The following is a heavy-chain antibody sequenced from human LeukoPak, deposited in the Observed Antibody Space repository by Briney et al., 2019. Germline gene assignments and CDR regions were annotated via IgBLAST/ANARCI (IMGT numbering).Heavy chain of an antibody. D-gene: IGHD3-10*01. J-gene: IGHJ4*02. V-gene: IGHV4-39*01. CDR2: IYYSGST. CDR3: ARSMVRGVTTTDY. CDR1: GGSISSSSYY. Sequence: SETLSLTCTVSGGSISSSSYYWGWIRQPPGKGLEWIGSIYYSGSTYYNPSLKSRVTISVDTSKNQFPLKRSSVTAADTAVYYCARSMVRGVTTTDYWGQGTLVTVSS.